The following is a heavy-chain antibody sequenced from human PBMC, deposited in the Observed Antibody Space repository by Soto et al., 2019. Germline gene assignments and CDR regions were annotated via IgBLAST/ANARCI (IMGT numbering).Heavy chain of an antibody. J-gene: IGHJ4*02. V-gene: IGHV3-23*01. CDR3: AKVHLWPLMVDFDY. Sequence: LRLSCAASGFTFSSYAMSWVRQAPGKGLEWVSAISGSGGSTYYADSVKGRFTISRDNSKNTLYLQMNSLRAEDTAVYYCAKVHLWPLMVDFDYWGQGTLVTVSS. CDR2: ISGSGGST. D-gene: IGHD3-10*01. CDR1: GFTFSSYA.